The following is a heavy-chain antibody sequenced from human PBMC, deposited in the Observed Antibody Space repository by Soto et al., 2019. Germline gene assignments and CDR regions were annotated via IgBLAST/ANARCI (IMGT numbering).Heavy chain of an antibody. J-gene: IGHJ5*02. Sequence: VKVSCKASGYTFTSYDINWVRQATGQGLEWMGWMNPNSGNTGYAQKFQGRVTMTRNTSISTAYMELSSLGSEDTAVYYCAIGDAAADANWFDPWGQGTLVTVSS. D-gene: IGHD6-13*01. CDR2: MNPNSGNT. V-gene: IGHV1-8*01. CDR1: GYTFTSYD. CDR3: AIGDAAADANWFDP.